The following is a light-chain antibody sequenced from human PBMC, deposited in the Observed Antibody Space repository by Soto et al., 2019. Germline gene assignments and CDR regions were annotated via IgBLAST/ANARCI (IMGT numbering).Light chain of an antibody. CDR2: AAS. J-gene: IGKJ4*01. CDR1: QSVTTF. V-gene: IGKV1-39*01. CDR3: QQSFSDPPLS. Sequence: DIQLTQSPSSLSASVGDRVTITCRASQSVTTFLNWYQQKPGKAPKLLISAASSLRDGVPSRFRGSGSGTVFTLTINSLHPEDFATFYCQQSFSDPPLSFGGGTRVEVK.